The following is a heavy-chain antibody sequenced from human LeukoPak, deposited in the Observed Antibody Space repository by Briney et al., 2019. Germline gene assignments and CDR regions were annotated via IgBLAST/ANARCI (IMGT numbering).Heavy chain of an antibody. J-gene: IGHJ4*02. D-gene: IGHD2-15*01. CDR2: IYYSGST. Sequence: SETLSPTYTLSGGSVGRYYWSWIRQPPGKGLEWIGYIYYSGSTNYNPSLKSRVTISVDTSKNQFSLKLSSVTAADTAVYYCARLRCSGGLCGIEYWGQGTLVTVSS. CDR3: ARLRCSGGLCGIEY. V-gene: IGHV4-59*08. CDR1: GGSVGRYY.